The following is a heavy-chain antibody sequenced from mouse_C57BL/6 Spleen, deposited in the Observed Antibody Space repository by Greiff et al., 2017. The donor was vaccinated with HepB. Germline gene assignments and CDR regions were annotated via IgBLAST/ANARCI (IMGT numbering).Heavy chain of an antibody. Sequence: EVQLQQSGAELVRPGASVKLSCTASGFNIKDDYMHWVKLRPEQGLEWIGWIDPENGDTEYASKFQGKATITADTPSNTAYLQLSSLTSEDTAVYYFTYRWLLGYAMDYWGQGASVTVSS. D-gene: IGHD2-3*01. CDR3: TYRWLLGYAMDY. J-gene: IGHJ4*01. CDR1: GFNIKDDY. V-gene: IGHV14-4*01. CDR2: IDPENGDT.